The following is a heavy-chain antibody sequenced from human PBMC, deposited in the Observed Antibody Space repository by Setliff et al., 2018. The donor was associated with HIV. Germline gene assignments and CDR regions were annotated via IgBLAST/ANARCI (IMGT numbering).Heavy chain of an antibody. D-gene: IGHD6-6*01. Sequence: GGSLRLSCAASGFSFSNYGMHWVRQAPGRGLEWVSIIWYDGSNKFYADSVKGRFTISRDNSKNTLYLQMNNLRVEDTAVYYCARDLYSSTSGAVPDWGQGTAVTVSS. J-gene: IGHJ6*02. V-gene: IGHV3-33*01. CDR1: GFSFSNYG. CDR3: ARDLYSSTSGAVPD. CDR2: IWYDGSNK.